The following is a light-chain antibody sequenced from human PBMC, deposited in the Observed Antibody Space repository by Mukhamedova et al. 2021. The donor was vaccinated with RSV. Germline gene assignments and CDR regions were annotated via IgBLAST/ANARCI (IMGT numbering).Light chain of an antibody. CDR2: GAS. J-gene: IGKJ3*01. V-gene: IGKV3-20*01. CDR3: QQYGSSPRIT. Sequence: GERATLPCRASQSVSSSYLAWYQQKPGQAPRLLIYGASSRATGIPDRFSGSGSGTDFTLTISRLEPEDFAVYYCQQYGSSPRITFG. CDR1: QSVSSSY.